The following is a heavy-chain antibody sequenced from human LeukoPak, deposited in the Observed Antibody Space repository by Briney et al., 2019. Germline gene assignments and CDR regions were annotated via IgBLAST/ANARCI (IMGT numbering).Heavy chain of an antibody. D-gene: IGHD5-18*01. CDR1: GGSISSYY. CDR3: ASEYSYGYNDY. J-gene: IGHJ4*02. CDR2: IYYSGST. Sequence: PSETLSLTCTVSGGSISSYYWSWIRQPPGKGLEWIGYIYYSGSTNYNPSLKSRVTISVDTSKNQFSLKLSSVTAADTAVYYCASEYSYGYNDYWGQGTLVTVSS. V-gene: IGHV4-59*01.